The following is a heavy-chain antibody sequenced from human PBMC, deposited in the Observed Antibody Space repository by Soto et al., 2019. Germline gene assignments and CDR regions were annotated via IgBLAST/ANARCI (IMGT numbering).Heavy chain of an antibody. J-gene: IGHJ4*02. CDR3: ARDRGHKAMAGPHPDY. V-gene: IGHV1-69*06. CDR2: IIPIFGTA. CDR1: GGTFSSYA. Sequence: QVQLVQSGAEVKKPGSSVKVSCKASGGTFSSYAISWVRQAPGQGLEWMGGIIPIFGTANYAQKFQGRVNMTRDTSTSTVHMEPGRLRYGDTAVYFLARDRGHKAMAGPHPDYWGQGTLVTVSS. D-gene: IGHD5-18*01.